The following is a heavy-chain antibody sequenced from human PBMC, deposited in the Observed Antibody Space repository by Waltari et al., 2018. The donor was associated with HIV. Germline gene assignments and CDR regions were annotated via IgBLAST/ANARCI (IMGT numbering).Heavy chain of an antibody. CDR1: GFTFSSYW. D-gene: IGHD2-21*01. Sequence: EVQLVESGGGLVQPGGSLRLSCAASGFTFSSYWMHWVRQAPGKGLVCVSRINSDGCSTSYADSVKGRFTISRDNAKNTLYLQMNSLRAEDTAVYYCARAVERVMDAFDIWGQGTMVTVSS. CDR2: INSDGCST. J-gene: IGHJ3*02. CDR3: ARAVERVMDAFDI. V-gene: IGHV3-74*01.